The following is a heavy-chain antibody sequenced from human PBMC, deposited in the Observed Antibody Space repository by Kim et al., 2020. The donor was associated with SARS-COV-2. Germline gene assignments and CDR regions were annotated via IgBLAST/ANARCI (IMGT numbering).Heavy chain of an antibody. CDR3: ARRPTLRGRHYYDSSGYKKTGWSGFDY. CDR2: INHSGST. J-gene: IGHJ4*02. Sequence: SETLSLTCAVYGGSFSGYCWSWIRQPPGKGLEWIGEINHSGSTNYNPSLKGRVTISIDTSKNQFSLKLSSVTAADTAVYYCARRPTLRGRHYYDSSGYKKTGWSGFDYWGQGTLVTVSS. D-gene: IGHD3-22*01. CDR1: GGSFSGYC. V-gene: IGHV4-34*01.